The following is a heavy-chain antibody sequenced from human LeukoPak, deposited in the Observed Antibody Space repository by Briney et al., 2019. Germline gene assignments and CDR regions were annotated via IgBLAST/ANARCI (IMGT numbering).Heavy chain of an antibody. V-gene: IGHV3-74*01. J-gene: IGHJ4*02. CDR1: GFTFGDYW. CDR2: TNTDESRT. D-gene: IGHD4-17*01. CDR3: ARGGDYGDFPDY. Sequence: GGSLRLSCAASGFTFGDYWMHWVRQAPGKGLVWVSRTNTDESRTSYTDSVKGRFTISRDNDRNTLYLQMNSLRVEDRAVYYCARGGDYGDFPDYWGRGTLVSVS.